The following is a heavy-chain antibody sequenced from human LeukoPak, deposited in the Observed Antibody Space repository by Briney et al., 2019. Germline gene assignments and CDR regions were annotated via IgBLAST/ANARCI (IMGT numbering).Heavy chain of an antibody. CDR1: GFTFSSYA. CDR3: AKDQGTGSVHYSWGYFDC. J-gene: IGHJ4*02. D-gene: IGHD3-10*01. CDR2: SSDSGGSA. Sequence: GGSLRLSCAASGFTFSSYAMSWVRQAPGKGLEWVSGSSDSGGSAVYIDSVKGRFTISRDNSKNTLYLQMSSLRAEDTAAYYCAKDQGTGSVHYSWGYFDCWGQGTLVTVSS. V-gene: IGHV3-23*01.